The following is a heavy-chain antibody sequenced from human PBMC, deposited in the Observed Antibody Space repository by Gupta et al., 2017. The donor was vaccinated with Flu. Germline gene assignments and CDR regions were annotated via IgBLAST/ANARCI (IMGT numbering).Heavy chain of an antibody. V-gene: IGHV4-4*07. CDR2: IYTSGST. Sequence: QVQLQESGPGLVKPSETLSLTCTVSGGSISSYYWSWIRQPAGKGLEWIGRIYTSGSTNYNPSLKSRVTMSVDTSKNQFPLKLSSVTAADTAVYYCARVSMYYDFWSGYYKEAWFDPWGQGTLVTVSS. J-gene: IGHJ5*02. D-gene: IGHD3-3*01. CDR1: GGSISSYY. CDR3: ARVSMYYDFWSGYYKEAWFDP.